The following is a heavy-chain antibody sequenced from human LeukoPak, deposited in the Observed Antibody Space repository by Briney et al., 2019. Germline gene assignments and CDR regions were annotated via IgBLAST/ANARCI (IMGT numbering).Heavy chain of an antibody. Sequence: SETLSLTCTVSGGSISSGGYYWSWIRQHPGKGLEWIGYIYYSGSTYYNPSLKSRVTISVDTSKNQFSLKLSSVTAADTAVYYCARGYCSGGSCYPYGMDVWGKGTTVTVPS. CDR2: IYYSGST. D-gene: IGHD2-15*01. CDR1: GGSISSGGYY. J-gene: IGHJ6*04. CDR3: ARGYCSGGSCYPYGMDV. V-gene: IGHV4-31*03.